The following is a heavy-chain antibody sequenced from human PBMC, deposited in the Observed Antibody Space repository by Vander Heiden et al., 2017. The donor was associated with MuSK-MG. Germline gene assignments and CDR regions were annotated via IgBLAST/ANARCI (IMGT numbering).Heavy chain of an antibody. V-gene: IGHV1-69*04. Sequence: QVQLVQSGAEVKKPGSSVKVSCKASGGTFSSYAISWVRQAPGQGLELVGRIIPILGIANYAQKFQGRVKITADKSTSTAYMELSSLRSEDTAVYYWARDAAAYYYYYYGMDVWGQGTTVTVSS. CDR1: GGTFSSYA. J-gene: IGHJ6*02. CDR3: ARDAAAYYYYYYGMDV. D-gene: IGHD2-2*01. CDR2: IIPILGIA.